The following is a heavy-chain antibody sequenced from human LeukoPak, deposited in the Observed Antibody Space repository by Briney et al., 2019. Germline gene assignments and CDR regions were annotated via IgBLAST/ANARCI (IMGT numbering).Heavy chain of an antibody. V-gene: IGHV3-64*01. D-gene: IGHD3-3*01. CDR3: ARVGSGYYTDY. CDR2: ISSDGGST. Sequence: GGSLRLSCAASGFTFSSYAMYWVRQAPGKGLEYVSAISSDGGSTYYANSVKGRFTISRDNSKNTLYIQMGSLRAEDMAVYYCARVGSGYYTDYWGQGTLVTVSS. J-gene: IGHJ4*02. CDR1: GFTFSSYA.